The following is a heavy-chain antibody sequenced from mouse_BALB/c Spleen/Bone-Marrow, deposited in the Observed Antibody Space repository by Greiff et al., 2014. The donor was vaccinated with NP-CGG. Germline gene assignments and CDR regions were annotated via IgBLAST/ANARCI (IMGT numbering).Heavy chain of an antibody. Sequence: EVQGVESGGGLVKPGGSLKLSCAASGFTFSSYAMSWVRQTPEKRLEWVATISSGGSYTYYPDSVKGRFTISRDNAKNTLYLQMSILRSEDTAMYYCARHYYGSSYYFDYWGQGTTLTVSS. J-gene: IGHJ2*01. CDR1: GFTFSSYA. D-gene: IGHD1-1*01. CDR2: ISSGGSYT. V-gene: IGHV5-9-3*01. CDR3: ARHYYGSSYYFDY.